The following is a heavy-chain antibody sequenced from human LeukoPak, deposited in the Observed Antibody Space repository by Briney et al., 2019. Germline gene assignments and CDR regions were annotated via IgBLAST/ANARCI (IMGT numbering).Heavy chain of an antibody. J-gene: IGHJ6*02. D-gene: IGHD1-1*01. Sequence: GGSLRLSCAVSGFSGSDYFLSWVRQAPGKGLEWVSSIYSCGATYYADSVKGRFAISRDRSRSTLYLQMNRLRAEDTAVYYCSGCTWNYYGIDVWGQGTAVTVSS. CDR1: GFSGSDYF. V-gene: IGHV3-66*01. CDR3: SGCTWNYYGIDV. CDR2: IYSCGAT.